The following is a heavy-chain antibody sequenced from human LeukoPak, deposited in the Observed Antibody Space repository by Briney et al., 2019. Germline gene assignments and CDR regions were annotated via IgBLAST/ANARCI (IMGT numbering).Heavy chain of an antibody. J-gene: IGHJ3*02. D-gene: IGHD6-13*01. CDR3: ARRGSRAFDI. Sequence: ASETLSLTCTVSGGSIGPYYWRWIRQPPGKGLEWIGYIYYSGSTNYNPSLKSRVTISVDTSKNQFSLKLSSVTAADTAVYYCARRGSRAFDIWGQGTMVTVSS. CDR2: IYYSGST. CDR1: GGSIGPYY. V-gene: IGHV4-59*08.